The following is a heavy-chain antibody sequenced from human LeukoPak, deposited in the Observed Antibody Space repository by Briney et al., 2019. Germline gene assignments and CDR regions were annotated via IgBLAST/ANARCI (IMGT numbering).Heavy chain of an antibody. D-gene: IGHD6-6*01. CDR1: GYTFTSYY. CDR2: INPSGGST. V-gene: IGHV1-46*01. Sequence: ASVKVSCKASGYTFTSYYMHWVRQAPGQGLEWMGIINPSGGSTSYAQKFQGRVTMTRDTSTSTVYMELSSLRSEDTAVYYCARVGGPGYSSSSRVFDYWGQGTLVTVSS. J-gene: IGHJ4*02. CDR3: ARVGGPGYSSSSRVFDY.